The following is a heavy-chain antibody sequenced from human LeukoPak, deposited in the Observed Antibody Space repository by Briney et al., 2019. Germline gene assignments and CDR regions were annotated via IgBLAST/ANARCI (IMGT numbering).Heavy chain of an antibody. CDR3: ARASTSWYTGDRYYFDY. D-gene: IGHD6-13*01. CDR2: MNPNSGNR. V-gene: IGHV1-8*01. Sequence: ASVKVSCKASAYTFTSYDINWVRQATGHGLEWMGWMNPNSGNRGYAQKFQGRVTMTSNTSISTAYMELSSLRSEDTAVYYCARASTSWYTGDRYYFDYWGQGTLVTVSS. CDR1: AYTFTSYD. J-gene: IGHJ4*02.